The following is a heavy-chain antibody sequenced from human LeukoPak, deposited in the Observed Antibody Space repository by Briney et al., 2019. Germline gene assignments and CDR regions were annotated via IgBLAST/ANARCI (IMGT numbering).Heavy chain of an antibody. CDR2: IKQDGSEK. CDR3: ARDGRIPLTIFGVVTTYDYYYYGMDV. D-gene: IGHD3-3*01. J-gene: IGHJ6*02. Sequence: GGSLRLSCAASGFTFSSYWMSWVRQAPGKGLEWVANIKQDGSEKYYVDSVKGRFTISRDNAKNSQYLQMNSLRAEDTAVYYCARDGRIPLTIFGVVTTYDYYYYGMDVWGQGTTVTVSS. CDR1: GFTFSSYW. V-gene: IGHV3-7*01.